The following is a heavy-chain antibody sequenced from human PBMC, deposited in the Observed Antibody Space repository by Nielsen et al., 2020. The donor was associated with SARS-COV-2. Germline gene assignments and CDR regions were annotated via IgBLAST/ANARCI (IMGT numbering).Heavy chain of an antibody. CDR3: ARDFGTEISYYDFWSGYSATYNWFDP. D-gene: IGHD3-3*01. CDR1: GYTFTSYY. J-gene: IGHJ5*02. Sequence: ASVKVSCKASGYTFTSYYMHWVRQAPGQGLEWMGIINPSGGSTSYAQKFQGRVTMTRDTSTSTVYMELSSLRSEDTAVYYCARDFGTEISYYDFWSGYSATYNWFDPWGQGTLVTVSS. V-gene: IGHV1-46*01. CDR2: INPSGGST.